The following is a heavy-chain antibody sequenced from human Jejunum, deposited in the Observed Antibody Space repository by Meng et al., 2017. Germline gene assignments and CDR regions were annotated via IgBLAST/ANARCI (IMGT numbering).Heavy chain of an antibody. J-gene: IGHJ6*02. CDR2: IRSEANRFLT. Sequence: GESLKISCAASGFTFSDYDTDWVRQAPGKGLEWVGRIRSEANRFLTEYAASVIGRFTISRDGAKNSIFLQMNRLKTEDTAVYFCVRDSFRGVEGTYQHGMDVWARGPS. CDR1: GFTFSDYD. D-gene: IGHD2-2*01. CDR3: VRDSFRGVEGTYQHGMDV. V-gene: IGHV3-72*01.